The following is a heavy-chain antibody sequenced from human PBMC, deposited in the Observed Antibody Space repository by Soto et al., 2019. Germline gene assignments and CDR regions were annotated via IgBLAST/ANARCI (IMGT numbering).Heavy chain of an antibody. V-gene: IGHV3-66*01. CDR3: ARGANSFTVTSAFDI. CDR2: IYSGGST. CDR1: GFTVSSNY. J-gene: IGHJ3*02. D-gene: IGHD4-17*01. Sequence: GGSLRLSCAASGFTVSSNYMSWVRQAPGKGLEWVSVIYSGGSTYYADSVKGRFTISRDNSKNTLYLQMNSLRAEDTAVYYCARGANSFTVTSAFDIWGQGTMVTVSS.